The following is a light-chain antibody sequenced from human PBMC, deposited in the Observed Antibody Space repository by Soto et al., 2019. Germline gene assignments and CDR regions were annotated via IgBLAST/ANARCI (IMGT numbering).Light chain of an antibody. CDR1: QSVSSSY. J-gene: IGKJ5*01. CDR3: QQYGSSPLT. V-gene: IGKV3-20*01. Sequence: EIVLTQSPGTLSLSPGERATLSCRASQSVSSSYLAWYQQKPGQAPRLLIYGASSRATGIPDRFSGSGSGTDFTLTISRLEPEACAVYYCQQYGSSPLTFGLGTRLEIK. CDR2: GAS.